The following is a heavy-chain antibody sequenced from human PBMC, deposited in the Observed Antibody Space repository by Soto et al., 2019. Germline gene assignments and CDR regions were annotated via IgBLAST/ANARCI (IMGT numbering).Heavy chain of an antibody. J-gene: IGHJ4*02. CDR2: IIPIFGTA. Sequence: QVQLVQSGAEVKKPGSSVKVSCKASGGTFSSYAISWVRQAPGQGLEWMGGIIPIFGTANYAQKFQGRVTITADEATSTAYMELGSLRSEDTAVYYCARGRRGAVVRGVIYYFDYWGQGTLVTVSS. CDR1: GGTFSSYA. CDR3: ARGRRGAVVRGVIYYFDY. V-gene: IGHV1-69*01. D-gene: IGHD3-10*01.